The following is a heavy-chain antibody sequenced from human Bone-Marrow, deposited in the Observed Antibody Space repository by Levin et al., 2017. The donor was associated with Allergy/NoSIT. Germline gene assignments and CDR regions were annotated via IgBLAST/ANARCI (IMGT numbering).Heavy chain of an antibody. D-gene: IGHD1-26*01. CDR2: ISHSGST. Sequence: PSETLSLTCAVSGGSISSNNWWSWVRQPPGKELEWIVEISHSGSTNYNPSLKSRIIISVDNSKNQFSLKLKSVTAADTAVYYCARDGSFNYYGMDVWGQGTTVTVS. CDR3: ARDGSFNYYGMDV. CDR1: GGSISSNNW. V-gene: IGHV4-4*02. J-gene: IGHJ6*02.